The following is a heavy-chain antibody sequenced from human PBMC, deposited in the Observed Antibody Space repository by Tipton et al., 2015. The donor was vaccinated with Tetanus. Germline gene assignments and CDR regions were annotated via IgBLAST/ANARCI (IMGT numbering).Heavy chain of an antibody. CDR3: AGVTAQRTEQYFEH. D-gene: IGHD2-8*02. Sequence: LRLSCTVSGDSVSGYYWSWIRQPPGKGLEWVGYVYYTGDTNYNPSLKSRVTISMDRSENQISLKMTSVTAADTAVYYCAGVTAQRTEQYFEHWGQGTQVPVSS. CDR2: VYYTGDT. J-gene: IGHJ1*01. CDR1: GDSVSGYY. V-gene: IGHV4-59*02.